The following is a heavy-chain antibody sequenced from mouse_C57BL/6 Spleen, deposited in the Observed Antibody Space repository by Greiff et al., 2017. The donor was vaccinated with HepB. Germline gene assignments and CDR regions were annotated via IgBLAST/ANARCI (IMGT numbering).Heavy chain of an antibody. Sequence: QVQLQQPGAELVKPGASVKLSCKASGYTFTSYWMQWVKQRPGQGLEWIGEIDPSDSYTNYNQKFKGKATLTVDTSSSTAYMQLSSLTSEDSAVYYCARGLTTVGGDAMDYWGQGTSVTVSS. CDR2: IDPSDSYT. D-gene: IGHD1-1*01. CDR3: ARGLTTVGGDAMDY. V-gene: IGHV1-50*01. J-gene: IGHJ4*01. CDR1: GYTFTSYW.